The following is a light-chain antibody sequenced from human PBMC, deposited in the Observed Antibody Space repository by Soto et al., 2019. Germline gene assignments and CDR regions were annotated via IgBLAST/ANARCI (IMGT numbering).Light chain of an antibody. CDR2: GAS. CDR3: QHYNSWPPPWT. J-gene: IGKJ1*01. Sequence: EIVMTQSPATLSVSPGERVTLSCRASQSVGSNLAWYHQKPGQAPGLLIYGASTRATGIPARFSGSGSGTEFTLTISSLQSEDFAVYFCQHYNSWPPPWTFGQGTKVEVK. V-gene: IGKV3-15*01. CDR1: QSVGSN.